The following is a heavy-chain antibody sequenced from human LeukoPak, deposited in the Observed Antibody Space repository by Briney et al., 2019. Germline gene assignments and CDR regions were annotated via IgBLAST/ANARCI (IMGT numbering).Heavy chain of an antibody. CDR1: GYSISSGYY. CDR3: ARPHSSGWPLFDY. D-gene: IGHD6-19*01. Sequence: SETLSLTCTVSGYSISSGYYWGWIRQPPGKGLEWIGSIYHSGSTYYNPSLKSRVTISVDTSKNQFSLKLSSVTAADTAVYYCARPHSSGWPLFDYWGQGTLVTVSS. CDR2: IYHSGST. V-gene: IGHV4-38-2*02. J-gene: IGHJ4*02.